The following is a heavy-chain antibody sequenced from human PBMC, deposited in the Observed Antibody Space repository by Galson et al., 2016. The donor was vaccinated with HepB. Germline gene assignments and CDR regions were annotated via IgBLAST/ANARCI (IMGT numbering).Heavy chain of an antibody. CDR3: ARAAHSSGYCDVFDI. CDR2: ISYDGSNR. Sequence: SLRLSCAASGFTFSTYAMHWVRQAPGKGLEWVAVISYDGSNRYYADSVKGRFTISRDNSGNTVDLQMNSLRAEDTAVYYCARAAHSSGYCDVFDIWGQGTKVTVAS. V-gene: IGHV3-30-3*01. D-gene: IGHD3-22*01. CDR1: GFTFSTYA. J-gene: IGHJ3*02.